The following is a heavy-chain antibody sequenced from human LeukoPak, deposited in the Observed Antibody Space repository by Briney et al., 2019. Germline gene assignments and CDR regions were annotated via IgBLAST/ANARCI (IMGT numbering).Heavy chain of an antibody. J-gene: IGHJ6*03. CDR2: INPNSGGT. Sequence: GASVKVSCKASGYTFTGYYMHCVRQAPGQGLEWMGRINPNSGGTNYAQKFQGRVTMTRDTSISTAYMELSRLRSDDTAVYYCARGVGFWSGYYSSLGYMDVWGKGTTVTVSS. D-gene: IGHD3-3*01. CDR1: GYTFTGYY. V-gene: IGHV1-2*06. CDR3: ARGVGFWSGYYSSLGYMDV.